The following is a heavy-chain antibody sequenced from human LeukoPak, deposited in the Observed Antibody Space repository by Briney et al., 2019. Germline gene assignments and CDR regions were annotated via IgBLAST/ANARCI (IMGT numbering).Heavy chain of an antibody. CDR2: IIPIFGTA. CDR3: AQGEVPDYFDY. D-gene: IGHD3-16*01. J-gene: IGHJ4*02. CDR1: GGTFISYA. V-gene: IGHV1-69*01. Sequence: SVKVSCKASGGTFISYAISWVRQAPGQWLEWMGGIIPIFGTANYAQKFQGRVTITADESTSTAYMELSSLRSEDTAVYYCAQGEVPDYFDYWGQGTLVTVSS.